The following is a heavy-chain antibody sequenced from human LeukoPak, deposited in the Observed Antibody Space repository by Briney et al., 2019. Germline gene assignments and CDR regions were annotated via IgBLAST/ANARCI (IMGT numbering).Heavy chain of an antibody. D-gene: IGHD6-19*01. CDR2: IYYSGST. CDR3: ASPGGSGWWLGSGYFVY. CDR1: GGSISSSSYY. Sequence: SETLSLTCTVSGGSISSSSYYWGWIRQPPGKGREWSGSIYYSGSTYYNPSLKSRVTISVDTSKNQFSLKLSSVTAADTAVYYCASPGGSGWWLGSGYFVYWGQGTLVTVSS. J-gene: IGHJ4*02. V-gene: IGHV4-39*01.